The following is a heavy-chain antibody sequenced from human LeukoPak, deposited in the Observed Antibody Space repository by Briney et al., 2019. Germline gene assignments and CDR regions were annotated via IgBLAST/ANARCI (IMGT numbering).Heavy chain of an antibody. CDR1: GFIFDDYA. CDR3: AKDIYSSSSGAFDI. CDR2: ISWNSGSI. V-gene: IGHV3-9*03. J-gene: IGHJ3*02. Sequence: GGSLSLSCAASGFIFDDYAMHWVQQAPGKGLEWVSGISWNSGSIGYADSVKGRFTISRDNAKNSLYLQMNSLRAEDMALYYCAKDIYSSSSGAFDIWGQGTMVTVSS. D-gene: IGHD6-6*01.